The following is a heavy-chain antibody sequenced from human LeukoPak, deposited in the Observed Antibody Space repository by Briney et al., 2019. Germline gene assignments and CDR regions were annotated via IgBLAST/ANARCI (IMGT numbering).Heavy chain of an antibody. CDR1: GYTFTGYY. CDR3: ARDSVPRRYYDILTGSSDFDY. CDR2: INPNSGGT. J-gene: IGHJ4*02. V-gene: IGHV1-2*02. D-gene: IGHD3-9*01. Sequence: ASVKVSFKASGYTFTGYYMHWVRQAPGQGLEWMGWINPNSGGTNYAQKFQGRVTMTRDTSISTAYMELSRLRSDDTAVYYCARDSVPRRYYDILTGSSDFDYWGQGTQVTVSS.